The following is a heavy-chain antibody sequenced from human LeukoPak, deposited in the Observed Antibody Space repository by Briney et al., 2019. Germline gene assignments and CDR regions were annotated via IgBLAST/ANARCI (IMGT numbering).Heavy chain of an antibody. V-gene: IGHV4-39*07. CDR2: IYYSGST. D-gene: IGHD6-6*01. CDR1: GGSISSSSYY. CDR3: ARVYSSSSGRNIDY. Sequence: SETLSLTCTVSGGSISSSSYYLGWIRQPPGKGLEWIGSIYYSGSTYYNPSLKSRVTISVDTSKNQFSLKLSSVTAADTAVYYCARVYSSSSGRNIDYWGQGTLVTVSS. J-gene: IGHJ4*02.